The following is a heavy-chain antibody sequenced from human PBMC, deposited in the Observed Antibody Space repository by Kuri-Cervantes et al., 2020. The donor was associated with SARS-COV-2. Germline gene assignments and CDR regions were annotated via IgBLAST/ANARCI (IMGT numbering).Heavy chain of an antibody. V-gene: IGHV3-23*01. Sequence: GESLKISCAASGFTFSSYSMNWVRQAPGKGLEWVSAISGSGGSTYYADSVKGRFTISRDNSKNTLYLQMNSLRAEDTAVYYCAKPAAAPDYWGQGTLVTVSS. CDR3: AKPAAAPDY. J-gene: IGHJ4*02. D-gene: IGHD6-13*01. CDR2: ISGSGGST. CDR1: GFTFSSYS.